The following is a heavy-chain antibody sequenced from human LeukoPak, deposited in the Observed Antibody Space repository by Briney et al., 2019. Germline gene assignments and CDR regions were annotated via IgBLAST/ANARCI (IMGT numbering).Heavy chain of an antibody. Sequence: ASVKVSCKASGYTFTSYGISWVRQAPGQGLEWMGWISAYNGNTNYAQKLQGRVTMTTDTSTSTAYMELRSLRSDDTAVYYCARGPRYDSSGYYYDPYYFDYWGQGTLVTVSS. CDR3: ARGPRYDSSGYYYDPYYFDY. D-gene: IGHD3-22*01. CDR2: ISAYNGNT. V-gene: IGHV1-18*01. J-gene: IGHJ4*02. CDR1: GYTFTSYG.